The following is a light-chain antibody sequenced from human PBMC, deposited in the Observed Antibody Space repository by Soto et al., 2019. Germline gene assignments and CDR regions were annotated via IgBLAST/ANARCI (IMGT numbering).Light chain of an antibody. CDR1: SSDVGGYNY. CDR2: EVS. Sequence: QSALTQPASVSGSPGQSLTISCTGTSSDVGGYNYVSWYQQHPGKAPKLMIYEVSNRPSGVSNRFSGSKSGNTASLTISGLQAEDEADYYCSSYTCSSTLGVFGTGTKVTVL. CDR3: SSYTCSSTLGV. J-gene: IGLJ1*01. V-gene: IGLV2-14*01.